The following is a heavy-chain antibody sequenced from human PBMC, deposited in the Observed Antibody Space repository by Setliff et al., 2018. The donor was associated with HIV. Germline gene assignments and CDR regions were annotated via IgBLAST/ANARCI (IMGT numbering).Heavy chain of an antibody. CDR3: ARGQFRLRPDSLDL. J-gene: IGHJ4*03. CDR2: IYSDDYT. V-gene: IGHV3-66*01. Sequence: PGGSLRLSCAASGFNVNNKYMSWVRQALGKGLEWVSIIYSDDYTKYADSLKGRFTISRDTSKNSVYLQMNTLGAEDTAVYYCARGQFRLRPDSLDLWGQGTLVTVSS. D-gene: IGHD2-21*01. CDR1: GFNVNNKY.